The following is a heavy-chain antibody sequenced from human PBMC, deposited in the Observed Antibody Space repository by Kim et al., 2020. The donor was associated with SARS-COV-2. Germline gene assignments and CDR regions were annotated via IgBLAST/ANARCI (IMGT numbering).Heavy chain of an antibody. CDR1: GFTFSNYA. J-gene: IGHJ3*01. V-gene: IGHV3-23*01. CDR3: ARSLVGVTRGDAFDV. CDR2: IDESGSGT. Sequence: GGSLRLSCAASGFTFSNYAISWVRQAPGKGLEWVAHIDESGSGTYYAGSAKGHFVITRDNSKNTLHLQMYSLRVEDTAVYYCARSLVGVTRGDAFDVWGPGTLVTVST. D-gene: IGHD1-26*01.